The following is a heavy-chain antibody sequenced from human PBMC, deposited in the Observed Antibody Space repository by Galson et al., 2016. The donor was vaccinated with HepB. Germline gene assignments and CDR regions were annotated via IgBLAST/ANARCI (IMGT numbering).Heavy chain of an antibody. V-gene: IGHV1-18*01. CDR3: ARGVEVPAATSWNYYYYGMDV. D-gene: IGHD2-2*01. Sequence: SVKVSCKASGYTFTSYGISWVRQAPGQGLEWMGWISAYNGNTNYAQKLQGRVTMTTDTSTSTAYMELRSLRSDDTAVYYCARGVEVPAATSWNYYYYGMDVWGKGTTVTVSS. CDR2: ISAYNGNT. J-gene: IGHJ6*04. CDR1: GYTFTSYG.